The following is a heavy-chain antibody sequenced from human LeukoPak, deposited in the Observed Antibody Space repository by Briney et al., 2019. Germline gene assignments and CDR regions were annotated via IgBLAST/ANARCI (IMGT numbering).Heavy chain of an antibody. D-gene: IGHD4-17*01. CDR3: ARLYGDYA. J-gene: IGHJ5*02. Sequence: SETLSLTCTVSGGSISTSLYYWVWIRQSPGKGLEWIATVYYGGSIYYNPSLKSRATMAEDMSKNQFSLKLRSVTAADTAVYYCARLYGDYAWGQGTLVTVSS. CDR2: VYYGGSI. V-gene: IGHV4-39*01. CDR1: GGSISTSLYY.